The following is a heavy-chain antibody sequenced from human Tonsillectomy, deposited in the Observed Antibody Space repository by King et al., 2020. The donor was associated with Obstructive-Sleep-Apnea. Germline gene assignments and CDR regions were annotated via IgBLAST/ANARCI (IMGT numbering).Heavy chain of an antibody. Sequence: VQLVESGGGVVQPGRSLRLSCAASGFTFSSYAMHWVRQAPGKGLEWVAVISDDGSNKYYADSVNGRFTISRDNTKNTLYLQMNSLRAEDTAVYYCARVPRAAAATRDAFDIWGQGTMVTVSS. D-gene: IGHD6-13*01. J-gene: IGHJ3*02. CDR1: GFTFSSYA. CDR3: ARVPRAAAATRDAFDI. V-gene: IGHV3-30*04. CDR2: ISDDGSNK.